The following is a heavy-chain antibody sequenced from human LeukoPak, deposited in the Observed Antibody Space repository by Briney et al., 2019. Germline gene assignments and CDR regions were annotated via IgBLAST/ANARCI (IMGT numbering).Heavy chain of an antibody. D-gene: IGHD2-21*01. J-gene: IGHJ4*02. Sequence: SETLSLTCTVSADSIVSFHWSWIRRSAGKGLEWIGRIFHSGTTKNPSLKSRVTMSLDTSKNLLSLTMTSVTAADTAIYFCARDGHIRGFDSWGQGTLVIVSS. V-gene: IGHV4-4*07. CDR2: IFHSGTT. CDR1: ADSIVSFH. CDR3: ARDGHIRGFDS.